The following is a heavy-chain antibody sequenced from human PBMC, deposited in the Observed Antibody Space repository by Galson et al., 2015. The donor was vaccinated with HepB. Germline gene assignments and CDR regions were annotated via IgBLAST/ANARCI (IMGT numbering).Heavy chain of an antibody. J-gene: IGHJ4*02. CDR1: GGSISFYY. CDR2: INYSGST. V-gene: IGHV4-59*01. Sequence: ETLSLTCTVSGGSISFYYWSWIRQPLGKGLEWIGYINYSGSTNYNPSLKSRVTISIDTSKNQLSLKVNSVTAADTAVYYCARVVDNHYSINWYYFDSWGQGTLVTVSS. D-gene: IGHD6-13*01. CDR3: ARVVDNHYSINWYYFDS.